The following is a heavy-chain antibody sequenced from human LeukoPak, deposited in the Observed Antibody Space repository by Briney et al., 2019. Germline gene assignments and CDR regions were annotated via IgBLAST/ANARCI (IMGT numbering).Heavy chain of an antibody. CDR2: ISGDSGDT. CDR3: AKDSGTRWDYYFDN. D-gene: IGHD1-26*01. Sequence: PGGSLRLSCAASGFTFDDYAMHWVRPAPGRGLEGVALISGDSGDTYYADSVKGRFTISRDNSENSLFLQMNSLRNDDTAFYYCAKDSGTRWDYYFDNWGQGTLVTVSS. J-gene: IGHJ4*02. CDR1: GFTFDDYA. V-gene: IGHV3-43*02.